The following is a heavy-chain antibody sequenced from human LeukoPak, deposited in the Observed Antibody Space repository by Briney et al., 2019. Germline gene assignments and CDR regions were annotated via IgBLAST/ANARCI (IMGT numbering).Heavy chain of an antibody. CDR3: ARDLRSMVRGVISLALDY. CDR2: ISSSSSYI. CDR1: GFTFSSYS. D-gene: IGHD3-10*01. V-gene: IGHV3-21*01. Sequence: GGSLRLSCAASGFTFSSYSMNWVRQAPGKGLEWVSSISSSSSYIYYADSVKGRFTISRDNAKNSLYLQMNSLRAEDTAVYYCARDLRSMVRGVISLALDYWGQGTLVTVSS. J-gene: IGHJ4*02.